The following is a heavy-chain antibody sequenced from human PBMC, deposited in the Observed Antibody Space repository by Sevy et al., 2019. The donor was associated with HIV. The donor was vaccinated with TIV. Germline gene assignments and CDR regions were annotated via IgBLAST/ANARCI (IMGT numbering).Heavy chain of an antibody. CDR2: IYYSGST. Sequence: SETLSLTCTVSGGSISSGDYYWSWIRQPPGKGLEWIGYIYYSGSTYYNPSLKSRVTISVDTSKNQFSLKLSSVTAAETAVYYCARGTYYYDSSGYFALDYFDYWGQGTLVTVSS. J-gene: IGHJ4*02. D-gene: IGHD3-22*01. V-gene: IGHV4-30-4*01. CDR3: ARGTYYYDSSGYFALDYFDY. CDR1: GGSISSGDYY.